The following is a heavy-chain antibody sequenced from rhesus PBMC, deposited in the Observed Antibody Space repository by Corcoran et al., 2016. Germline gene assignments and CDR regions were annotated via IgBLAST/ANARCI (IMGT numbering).Heavy chain of an antibody. CDR3: AKEPEYTNWGYYFDY. CDR1: GFTFRNYW. V-gene: IGHV3S42*01. J-gene: IGHJ4*01. D-gene: IGHD4-23*01. Sequence: EVQLVESGGGLAKPGGSLRLSCAASGFTFRNYWWNWVRQTPGKGLEWISAMNSGGGSTYYADSGKGRVTISSDNSKNTLSLKMNSLRAEDTAVYYCAKEPEYTNWGYYFDYWGQGVLVTVSS. CDR2: MNSGGGST.